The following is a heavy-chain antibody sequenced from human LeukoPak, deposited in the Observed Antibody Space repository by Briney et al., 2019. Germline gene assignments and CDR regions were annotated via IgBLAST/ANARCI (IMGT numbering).Heavy chain of an antibody. J-gene: IGHJ4*02. V-gene: IGHV6-1*01. CDR2: SYYRYKRYN. Sequence: SQTLSLTCVISGDSDSSNSAAWNCITQSPSRGLEWLGRSYYRYKRYNDYAVSVKSQITINPDPSNNQSSMQQNSVPPEDTAVYYCARETSHFDYWGQGTLVTVSS. CDR3: ARETSHFDY. CDR1: GDSDSSNSAA.